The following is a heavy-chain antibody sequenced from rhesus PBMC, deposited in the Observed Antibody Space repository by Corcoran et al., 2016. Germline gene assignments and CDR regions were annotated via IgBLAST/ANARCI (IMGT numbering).Heavy chain of an antibody. J-gene: IGHJ4*01. Sequence: QVQLPESGPGLVKPSETLSLTCAVSGGLISGGYDWSLIRQPPGKGLEWIGDFYGSSGSTNCNPSLKNRVTISKDTSKNQFSLKLSSVTAADTAVYYCAKDRAYYYSGSYHWGQGVLVTVSS. CDR1: GGLISGGYD. D-gene: IGHD3-16*01. V-gene: IGHV4-76*01. CDR3: AKDRAYYYSGSYH. CDR2: FYGSSGST.